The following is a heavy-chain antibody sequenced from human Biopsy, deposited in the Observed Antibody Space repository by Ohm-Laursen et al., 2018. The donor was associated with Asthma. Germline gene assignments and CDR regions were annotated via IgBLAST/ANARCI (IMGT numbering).Heavy chain of an antibody. CDR3: ARKAGSCISRTCYSLDF. Sequence: SSVKVSCKSLGGTFNTYVIGWVRQAPGQGLKGMGGINSVFGTTTYPQKFQDRVTLTADDSTSTVYMELSSLRSEDTAVYYCARKAGSCISRTCYSLDFWGQGTLVTVSS. V-gene: IGHV1-69*01. CDR1: GGTFNTYV. CDR2: INSVFGTT. J-gene: IGHJ4*02. D-gene: IGHD2-2*01.